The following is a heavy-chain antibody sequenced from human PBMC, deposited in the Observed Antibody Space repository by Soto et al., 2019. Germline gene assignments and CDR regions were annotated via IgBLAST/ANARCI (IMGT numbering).Heavy chain of an antibody. D-gene: IGHD5-12*01. V-gene: IGHV1-69*01. CDR1: GVTFNMQD. CDR2: IIPMFGTP. CDR3: ATSEGRDGYSFDY. Sequence: SMKVSGKASGVTFNMQDMRFVLQAPGQGLEWMGGIIPMFGTPHYAEKFQDRVTITADESTGTAYLELSSLTSEDTAVYYCATSEGRDGYSFDYWGPGTLVTVSS. J-gene: IGHJ4*02.